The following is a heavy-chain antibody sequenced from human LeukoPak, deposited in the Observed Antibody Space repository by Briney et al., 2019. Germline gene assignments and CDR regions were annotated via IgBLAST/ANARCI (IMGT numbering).Heavy chain of an antibody. D-gene: IGHD2-15*01. CDR1: GCSFTSYW. CDR2: IDPSDSYT. CDR3: ARQVEDIVVVVAATPHYGMDV. Sequence: GESLRISCKGSGCSFTSYWISWVRQMPGKGLEWMGRIDPSDSYTNYSPSFQGHVTISADKSISTAYLQWSSLKASDTAMYYCARQVEDIVVVVAATPHYGMDVWGKGTTVTVSS. V-gene: IGHV5-10-1*01. J-gene: IGHJ6*04.